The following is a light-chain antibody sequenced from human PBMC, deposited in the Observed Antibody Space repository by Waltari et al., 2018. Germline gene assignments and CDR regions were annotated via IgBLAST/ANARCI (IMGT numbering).Light chain of an antibody. V-gene: IGLV3-21*02. Sequence: SYVLTQPPSVSVAPGQTARITCGGDNIESQTVHWYHQKPGQAPLLVVFDNAARPSGIPERFSGSNSGNTATLTITRVEVGDEADFYCQVCDTATDHWVFGGGTKLTVL. CDR2: DNA. CDR3: QVCDTATDHWV. CDR1: NIESQT. J-gene: IGLJ3*02.